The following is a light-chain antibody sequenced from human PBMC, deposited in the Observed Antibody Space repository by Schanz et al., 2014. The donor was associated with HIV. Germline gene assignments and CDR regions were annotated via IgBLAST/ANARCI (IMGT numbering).Light chain of an antibody. CDR2: DVS. J-gene: IGLJ2*01. CDR1: SSDIGGSDY. CDR3: SSYTSSSHVV. Sequence: QSALTQPASVSGSPGQSITISCTGTSSDIGGSDYVSWYQQHPGRAPKVLIYDVSNRPSGVSNRFSGSKSGNTASLTISGLQAEDEADYYCSSYTSSSHVVFGGGTKLTVL. V-gene: IGLV2-14*03.